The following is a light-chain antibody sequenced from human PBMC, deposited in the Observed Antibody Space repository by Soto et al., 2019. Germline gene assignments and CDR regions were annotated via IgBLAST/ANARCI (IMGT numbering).Light chain of an antibody. J-gene: IGLJ1*01. CDR2: GVN. Sequence: QSALTQPRSVSGSPGQSVTISCTGTSSDVGGYDYVSWYQQHPGKAPKLMIYGVNKRPSGVPDRFSGSKSGNTASLTISGLQAEDEGDYYCQSNDSSLSGYVFGTGTKVTVL. CDR3: QSNDSSLSGYV. V-gene: IGLV2-11*01. CDR1: SSDVGGYDY.